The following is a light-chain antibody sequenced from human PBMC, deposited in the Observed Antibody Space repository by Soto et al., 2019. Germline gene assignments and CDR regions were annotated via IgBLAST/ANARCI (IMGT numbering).Light chain of an antibody. CDR2: AAS. CDR1: QGIGSD. Sequence: AIEMTQSPSSLSASVGDRVIIACRASQGIGSDLAWYQQRPGKAPKLLIYAASSLQNGVPSRFSGSGSGTDFTLTISSLQPEDFATYYCLQDHNLLTFGGGTKVEIK. CDR3: LQDHNLLT. J-gene: IGKJ4*01. V-gene: IGKV1-6*01.